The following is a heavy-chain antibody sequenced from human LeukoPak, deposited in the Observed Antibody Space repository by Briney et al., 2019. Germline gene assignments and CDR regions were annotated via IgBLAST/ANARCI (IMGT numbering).Heavy chain of an antibody. CDR1: GFTFSNYA. CDR3: AKSTAAGREAFDI. V-gene: IGHV3-23*01. CDR2: ISGSGGST. D-gene: IGHD6-13*01. Sequence: GGSLKRSCAASGFTFSNYAMTWVRQAPGKGLEWVSSISGSGGSTYYADSVKGRFTISRDNSKNTLYLQMNSLRAEDTAVYYCAKSTAAGREAFDIWGQGTMVSVSS. J-gene: IGHJ3*02.